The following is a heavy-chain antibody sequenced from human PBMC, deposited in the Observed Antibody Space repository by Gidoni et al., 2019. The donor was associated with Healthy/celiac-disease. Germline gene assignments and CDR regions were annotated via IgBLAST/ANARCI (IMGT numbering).Heavy chain of an antibody. D-gene: IGHD2-2*01. V-gene: IGHV3-21*01. CDR1: GFTFSSYS. Sequence: EVQLVESGGGLVKPGGSLRLSCAASGFTFSSYSMNWVRQAPGKGLEWVSSISSSSSYIYYADSVKGRFTISRDNAKNSLYLQMNSLRAEDTAVYYCAREQDQLLYYYYGMDVWGQGTTVTVSS. CDR2: ISSSSSYI. J-gene: IGHJ6*02. CDR3: AREQDQLLYYYYGMDV.